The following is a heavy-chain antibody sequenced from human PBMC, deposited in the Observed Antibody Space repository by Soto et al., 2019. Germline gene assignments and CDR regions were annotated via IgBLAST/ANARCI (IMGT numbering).Heavy chain of an antibody. CDR2: INSGGST. V-gene: IGHV3-66*01. CDR3: ATSYSNAWYTY. CDR1: GFTVSSNY. J-gene: IGHJ4*02. D-gene: IGHD1-26*01. Sequence: PGGSLRLSCAASGFTVSSNYMSWVRQAPGKGLEWVSVINSGGSTYYADSVKGRFTISRDNSKNTLYLQMNSLRAEDTAVYYCATSYSNAWYTYWGQGTQVTVSS.